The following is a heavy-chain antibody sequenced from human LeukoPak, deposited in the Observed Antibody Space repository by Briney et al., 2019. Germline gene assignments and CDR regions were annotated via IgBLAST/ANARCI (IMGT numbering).Heavy chain of an antibody. Sequence: PSETLSLTCTVSGGSFSSGSYYWSWIRQPPGKGLEWIGYIYYSGCTNYNPSLKSRVTISVDTSKNQFSLKLSSVTAADTAVYYCAREARGGAGSFPDYWGQGTLVTVSS. CDR3: AREARGGAGSFPDY. J-gene: IGHJ4*02. D-gene: IGHD1-26*01. CDR1: GGSFSSGSYY. CDR2: IYYSGCT. V-gene: IGHV4-61*01.